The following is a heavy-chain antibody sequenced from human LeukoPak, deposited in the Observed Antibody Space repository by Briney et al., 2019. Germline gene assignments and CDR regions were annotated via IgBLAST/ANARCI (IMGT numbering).Heavy chain of an antibody. Sequence: PSETLSLTCTVSGGSISSSSYYWGWIRQPPGKGLEWIGSIYYSGSTYYNPSLKSRVTISVDTSKNQFSLKLSSVTAADTAVYYCARTQLVRYYFDYWGQGTLVTVSS. J-gene: IGHJ4*02. CDR1: GGSISSSSYY. CDR2: IYYSGST. V-gene: IGHV4-39*07. CDR3: ARTQLVRYYFDY. D-gene: IGHD6-13*01.